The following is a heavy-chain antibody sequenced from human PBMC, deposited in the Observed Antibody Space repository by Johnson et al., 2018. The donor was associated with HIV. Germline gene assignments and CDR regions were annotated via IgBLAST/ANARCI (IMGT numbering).Heavy chain of an antibody. CDR1: GFTFSSYD. V-gene: IGHV3-13*01. CDR3: ARKVVVVAAAAGDAFDI. D-gene: IGHD2-15*01. CDR2: IGTAGDT. Sequence: VQLVESGGGLVQPGGSLRLSCAASGFTFSSYDMHWVRQATGKGLEWVSAIGTAGDTYYPGSVKGRFTISRENAKNALYLQMNSLRAEDTALYYCARKVVVVAAAAGDAFDIWGQGTMVTVSS. J-gene: IGHJ3*02.